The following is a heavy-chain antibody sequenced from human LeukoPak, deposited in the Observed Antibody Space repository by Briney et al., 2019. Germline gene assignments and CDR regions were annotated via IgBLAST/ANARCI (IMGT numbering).Heavy chain of an antibody. V-gene: IGHV3-23*01. D-gene: IGHD4-17*01. CDR1: GFTFSSYA. J-gene: IGHJ4*02. CDR2: ISGSGGST. Sequence: GGSLRLSXAASGFTFSSYAMSWVRQAPGKGLEWDSAISGSGGSTYYADSVKGRFTISRDNSKNTLYLQMNSLRAEDTAVYYCAKDYGDYVFYFDYWGQGTLVTVSS. CDR3: AKDYGDYVFYFDY.